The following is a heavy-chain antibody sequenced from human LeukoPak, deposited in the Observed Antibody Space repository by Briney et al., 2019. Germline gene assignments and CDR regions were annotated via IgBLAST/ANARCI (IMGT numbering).Heavy chain of an antibody. J-gene: IGHJ4*02. Sequence: PGGSLRLSCVASGFTLRSYNMHWVRQTPGKGLEWVAFIDYDGSNKYFPDSMKGRFSISRDNSKNTLYLQINSLRDEDTAVYYCARDDWGFEHWGQGTLVTVSS. CDR1: GFTLRSYN. V-gene: IGHV3-30*02. CDR2: IDYDGSNK. D-gene: IGHD2-21*01. CDR3: ARDDWGFEH.